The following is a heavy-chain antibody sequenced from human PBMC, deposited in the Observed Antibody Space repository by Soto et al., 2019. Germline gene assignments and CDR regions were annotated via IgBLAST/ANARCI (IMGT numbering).Heavy chain of an antibody. V-gene: IGHV4-39*01. CDR3: ARHDWAKPFDY. J-gene: IGHJ4*02. D-gene: IGHD3-9*01. CDR2: IYYSGST. CDR1: WVSIRSLIYY. Sequence: SGILDITRSIPWVSIRSLIYYWGWTGQPPGKGLEWSGSIYYSGSTYYNPSLKSRVTISVDTSKNQFSLKLSSVTAADTAVYYCARHDWAKPFDYWGQG.